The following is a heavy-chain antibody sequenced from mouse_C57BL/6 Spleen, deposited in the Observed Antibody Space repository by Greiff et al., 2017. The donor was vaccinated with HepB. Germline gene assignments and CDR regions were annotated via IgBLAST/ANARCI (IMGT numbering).Heavy chain of an antibody. Sequence: VQLQQSGPELVKPGASVKISCKASGYTFTDYYMNWVKQSHGKSLEWIGDINPNNGGTSYNQKFKGKATLTVDKSSSTAYMELRSLTSEDSAVYYCARPFITTVVATRAMDYWGQGTSVTVSS. CDR2: INPNNGGT. CDR1: GYTFTDYY. V-gene: IGHV1-26*01. J-gene: IGHJ4*01. D-gene: IGHD1-1*01. CDR3: ARPFITTVVATRAMDY.